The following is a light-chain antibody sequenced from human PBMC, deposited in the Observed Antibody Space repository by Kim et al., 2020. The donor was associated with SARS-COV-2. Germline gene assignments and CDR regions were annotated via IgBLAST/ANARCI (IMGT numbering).Light chain of an antibody. CDR1: SLRRYY. CDR2: GKN. Sequence: ALGQKVRITCQGDSLRRYYASWYQQKPGQAPVLVIYGKNNRPSGIPDRFSGSSSGNTASLTITGAQAEDEADYYCNSRDSSGNHLVFGGGTQLTVL. J-gene: IGLJ3*02. CDR3: NSRDSSGNHLV. V-gene: IGLV3-19*01.